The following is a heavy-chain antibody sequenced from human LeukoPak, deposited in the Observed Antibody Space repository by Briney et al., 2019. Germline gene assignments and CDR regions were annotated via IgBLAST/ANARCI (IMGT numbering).Heavy chain of an antibody. Sequence: GDSVKVSCKASGYTFTGYYMHWVRQAPGQGLEWMGWINPNSGGTNYAQKFQGRVTMTRDTSISTAYMELSRLRSDDTAVYYCARDYSSIAASLGFDPWGQGTLVTVSS. CDR1: GYTFTGYY. D-gene: IGHD6-6*01. J-gene: IGHJ5*02. CDR3: ARDYSSIAASLGFDP. CDR2: INPNSGGT. V-gene: IGHV1-2*02.